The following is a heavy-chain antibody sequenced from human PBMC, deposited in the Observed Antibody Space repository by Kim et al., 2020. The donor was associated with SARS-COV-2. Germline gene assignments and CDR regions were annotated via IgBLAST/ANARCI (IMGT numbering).Heavy chain of an antibody. J-gene: IGHJ3*01. V-gene: IGHV3-30-3*01. CDR1: GFTFSSYA. D-gene: IGHD1-26*01. Sequence: GGSLRLSCAASGFTFSSYAMHWVRQAPGKGLEWVALISYDGSNTYYADSVKGRFTISRDNSKNTLYLQMNSLRAEDTAVYYCARPPKGSYYDALDLWGEGTVDTLSS. CDR3: ARPPKGSYYDALDL. CDR2: ISYDGSNT.